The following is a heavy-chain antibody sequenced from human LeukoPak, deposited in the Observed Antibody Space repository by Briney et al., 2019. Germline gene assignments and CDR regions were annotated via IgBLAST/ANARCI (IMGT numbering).Heavy chain of an antibody. D-gene: IGHD4-11*01. CDR2: SKWNSERI. V-gene: IGHV3-20*01. CDR1: GRNYHHHG. Sequence: GGSLILSCAASGRNYHHHGMSWVRQPPGQGLERISASKWNSERIGYADPVRGRFTISRDNAKNSLYLQKNSLRVDDTALSHWLGDRLTGMTTDAVDIWGQGTMVTVSS. J-gene: IGHJ3*02. CDR3: LGDRLTGMTTDAVDI.